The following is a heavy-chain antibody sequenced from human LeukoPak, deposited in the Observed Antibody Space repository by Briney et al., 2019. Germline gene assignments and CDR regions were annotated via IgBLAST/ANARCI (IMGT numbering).Heavy chain of an antibody. CDR3: ARGGHCTNGVCYSFHY. Sequence: ASVKVSCKASGYMFTIYGIRWVRQAPGQGLEWMGWVSPYDGRTNYAQKLQGRVTMTTDTSTSTAYMELRSLRSDDTAVYYCARGGHCTNGVCYSFHYWGQGTLVTVSS. V-gene: IGHV1-18*01. J-gene: IGHJ4*01. CDR1: GYMFTIYG. D-gene: IGHD2-8*01. CDR2: VSPYDGRT.